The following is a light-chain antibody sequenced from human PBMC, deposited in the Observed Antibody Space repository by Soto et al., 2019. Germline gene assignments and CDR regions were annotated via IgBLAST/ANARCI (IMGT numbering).Light chain of an antibody. J-gene: IGLJ3*02. CDR3: SSYTSSSTWV. CDR2: EVT. V-gene: IGLV2-14*01. Sequence: QSALTQPASVSGSPGQSITISCTGTSSDVGGYNYVSWYQQHPGKAPKLIIYEVTNRPSGVSNRFSGSKSGNTASVTISGLQAEDEADYYCSSYTSSSTWVFGGGTKLTVL. CDR1: SSDVGGYNY.